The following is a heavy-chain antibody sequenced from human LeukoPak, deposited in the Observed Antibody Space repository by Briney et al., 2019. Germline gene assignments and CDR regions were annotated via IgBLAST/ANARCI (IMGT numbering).Heavy chain of an antibody. Sequence: GGSLRLSCAASGFTFSSYAMSWVRQAPGKGLEWVSAISGSGGSTYYADSVKGRFTISRDNSKNTLYLQMNSLRAEDTAVYYCAKLYLIVVVVAATNWFDPWGQGTLVTVSP. CDR2: ISGSGGST. V-gene: IGHV3-23*01. J-gene: IGHJ5*02. CDR3: AKLYLIVVVVAATNWFDP. CDR1: GFTFSSYA. D-gene: IGHD2-15*01.